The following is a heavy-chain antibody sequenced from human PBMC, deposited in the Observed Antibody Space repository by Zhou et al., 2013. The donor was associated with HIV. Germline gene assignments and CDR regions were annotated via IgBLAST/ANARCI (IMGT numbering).Heavy chain of an antibody. CDR1: GYTFTGYY. CDR3: ARERKSSSHWGDAFDI. Sequence: QVQLVQSGAEVKKPGASVKVSCKASGYTFTGYYMHWVRQAPGQGLEWMGWINPNSGGTNYAQKFQGRVTMTRDTSISTAYMELSRLRSDDTAVYYCARERKSSSHWGDAFDIWGQGDNGHRLF. V-gene: IGHV1-2*02. J-gene: IGHJ3*02. D-gene: IGHD7-27*01. CDR2: INPNSGGT.